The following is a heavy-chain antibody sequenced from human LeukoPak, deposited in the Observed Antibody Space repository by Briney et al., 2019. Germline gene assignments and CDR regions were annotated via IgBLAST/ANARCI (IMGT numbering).Heavy chain of an antibody. D-gene: IGHD2-15*01. J-gene: IGHJ4*02. CDR2: ISAYNGNT. V-gene: IGHV1-18*01. CDR1: RYTFTSYG. CDR3: ARDEKRYCSGGSCPAYFDY. Sequence: ASVKVSCKASRYTFTSYGISWVRQAPGQGLEWMGWISAYNGNTNYAQKLQGRVTMTTDTSTSTAYMEMRSLRSDDTAVYYCARDEKRYCSGGSCPAYFDYWGQGTLVTVSS.